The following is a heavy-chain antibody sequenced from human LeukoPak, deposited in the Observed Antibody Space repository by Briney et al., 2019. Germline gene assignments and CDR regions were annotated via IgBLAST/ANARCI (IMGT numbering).Heavy chain of an antibody. J-gene: IGHJ4*02. D-gene: IGHD6-19*01. V-gene: IGHV4-34*01. CDR3: ARYIAVAGTFDY. CDR2: INHSGST. Sequence: SETLSLTCAVYGGSFSGYYWSWIRQPPGKELEWIGEINHSGSTNYNPSLKSRVTISVDTSKNQFSLKLSSVTAADTAVYYCARYIAVAGTFDYWGQGTLVTVSS. CDR1: GGSFSGYY.